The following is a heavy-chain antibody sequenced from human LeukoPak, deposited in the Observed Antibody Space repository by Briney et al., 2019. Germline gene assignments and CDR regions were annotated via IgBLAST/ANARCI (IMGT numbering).Heavy chain of an antibody. CDR1: GYTFTGYY. Sequence: ASVKVSCKASGYTFTGYYMHWVRQAPGQGLEWMGWINPNSGGTNYAQKFQGWVTMTRDTSISTAYMELSRLRSDDTAVYYCARLSGQVATIGPYYYYYMDVWGKGTTVTVSS. V-gene: IGHV1-2*04. CDR2: INPNSGGT. D-gene: IGHD5-12*01. CDR3: ARLSGQVATIGPYYYYYMDV. J-gene: IGHJ6*03.